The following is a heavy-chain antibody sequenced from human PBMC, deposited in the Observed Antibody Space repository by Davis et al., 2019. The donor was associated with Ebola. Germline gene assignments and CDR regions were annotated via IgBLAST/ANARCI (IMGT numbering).Heavy chain of an antibody. CDR3: ARGYSANYGRFNP. J-gene: IGHJ5*02. CDR2: IYYSGST. D-gene: IGHD5-12*01. V-gene: IGHV4-59*01. Sequence: MPSETLSLTCAVYGGSFSGYYWSWIRQPPGKGLEWIGYIYYSGSTNYNPSLKSRVTISVDTSKNQFSVKLNSVTAADTAVYYCARGYSANYGRFNPWGQGTLVTVSS. CDR1: GGSFSGYY.